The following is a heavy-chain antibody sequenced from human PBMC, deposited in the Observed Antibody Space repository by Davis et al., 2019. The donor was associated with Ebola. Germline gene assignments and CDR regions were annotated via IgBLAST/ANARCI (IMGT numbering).Heavy chain of an antibody. CDR3: ARDMITMVQGVRLGMDV. V-gene: IGHV3-11*04. D-gene: IGHD3-10*01. J-gene: IGHJ6*02. CDR1: GFTFSDYY. CDR2: IGPSGNSF. Sequence: PGGSLRLSCEVSGFTFSDYYMSWIRQAPGKGLEWIAYIGPSGNSFYCADSVKGRFTTSRDNAKNSLYLEINSLRAEDTAVYYCARDMITMVQGVRLGMDVWGPGTTVTVSS.